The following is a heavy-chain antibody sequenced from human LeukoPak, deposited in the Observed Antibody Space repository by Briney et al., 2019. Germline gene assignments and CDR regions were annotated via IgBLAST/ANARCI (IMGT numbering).Heavy chain of an antibody. D-gene: IGHD3-9*01. CDR3: ARGIGGYDILTGSLCY. Sequence: GGSLRLSCAASGFTFSSYEMIWVRQAPGKGLEWVSYISSSGSTIYYADSVKGRFTISRDNAKNSLYLQMNSLRAEDTAVYYCARGIGGYDILTGSLCYWGQGTLVTVSS. CDR2: ISSSGSTI. V-gene: IGHV3-48*03. CDR1: GFTFSSYE. J-gene: IGHJ4*02.